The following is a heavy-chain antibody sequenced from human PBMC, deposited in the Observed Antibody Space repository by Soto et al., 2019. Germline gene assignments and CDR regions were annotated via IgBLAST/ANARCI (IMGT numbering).Heavy chain of an antibody. CDR1: GGSISSYY. CDR2: IYYSGST. CDR3: AGDPGYWFDP. V-gene: IGHV4-59*01. J-gene: IGHJ5*02. Sequence: PSETLSLTCTVSGGSISSYYWSWIRQPPGKGLEWIGYIYYSGSTNYNPSLKSRVTISVGTSKNQFSPKLSSVTAADTAVYYCAGDPGYWFDPWGQGILVTVSS.